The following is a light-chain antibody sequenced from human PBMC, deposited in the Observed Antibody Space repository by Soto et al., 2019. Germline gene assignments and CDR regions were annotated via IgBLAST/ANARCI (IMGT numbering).Light chain of an antibody. CDR1: QSISSY. CDR2: AAS. CDR3: QQSYSTAWT. V-gene: IGKV1-39*01. Sequence: DIQMTQSPSSLSASVGDRVTITCRASQSISSYLNWYQQKPGKAPKLLIYAASSLQSGVPSRFSGSGSGTDSTLTISILQPEDFATYYCQQSYSTAWTFGQGTKVEIK. J-gene: IGKJ1*01.